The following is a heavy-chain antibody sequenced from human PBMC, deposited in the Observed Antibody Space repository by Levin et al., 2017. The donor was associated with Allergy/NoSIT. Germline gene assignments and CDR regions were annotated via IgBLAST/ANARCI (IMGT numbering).Heavy chain of an antibody. D-gene: IGHD3-10*01. CDR2: IIPHSGGT. V-gene: IGHV1-2*02. CDR3: ARIRDSGSYYNY. Sequence: GESLKISCRASGYTFTDYYMHWVRQAPGQGLEWMGWIIPHSGGTRYAQKFQDRVTMTRDTSISTAYMELSRLRSDDTAIYYCARIRDSGSYYNYWGQGALLTVSS. CDR1: GYTFTDYY. J-gene: IGHJ4*02.